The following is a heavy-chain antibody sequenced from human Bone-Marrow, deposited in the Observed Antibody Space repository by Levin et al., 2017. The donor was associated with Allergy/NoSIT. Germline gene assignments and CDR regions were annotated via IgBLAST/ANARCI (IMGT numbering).Heavy chain of an antibody. CDR3: AKEPSDKYYYYYGMDV. CDR2: LLFLFFLP. D-gene: IGHD2-21*02. Sequence: SCAASGFTFSSYAMSWVRQAPGKGLEWVSSLLFLFFLPSSSSSFPCRFTISRDNSKNTLYLQMNSLRAEDTAVYYCAKEPSDKYYYYYGMDVWGQGTTVTVSS. J-gene: IGHJ6*02. V-gene: IGHV3-23*01. CDR1: GFTFSSYA.